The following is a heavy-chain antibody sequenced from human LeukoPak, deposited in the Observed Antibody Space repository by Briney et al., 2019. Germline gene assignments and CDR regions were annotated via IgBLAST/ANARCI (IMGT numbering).Heavy chain of an antibody. Sequence: PGRSLRLSCAASGFTFSSYAMHWVRQAPGKGLEWVAVISYDGSNKYYADSVKGRFTISRDNSKNTLYLQMNSLRAEDTAVYYCARAANYYDSRGSPLSDYWGQGTLVTVSS. V-gene: IGHV3-30-3*01. CDR3: ARAANYYDSRGSPLSDY. CDR2: ISYDGSNK. J-gene: IGHJ4*02. D-gene: IGHD3-22*01. CDR1: GFTFSSYA.